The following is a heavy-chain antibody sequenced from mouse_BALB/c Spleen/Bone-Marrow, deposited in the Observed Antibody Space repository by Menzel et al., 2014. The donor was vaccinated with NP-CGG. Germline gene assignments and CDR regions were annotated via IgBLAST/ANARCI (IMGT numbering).Heavy chain of an antibody. V-gene: IGHV7-1*02. CDR2: SRNEANDYTT. D-gene: IGHD1-1*01. CDR1: GSTFSDFY. CDR3: ARDYYGSSYWYFDV. Sequence: EVKLVESGGGLVQPGGSLRLSCAPSGSTFSDFYMEWVRQPPGKRLEWIAASRNEANDYTTEYSASVKGRFIVSRDTSQSILYLQMNALRAEDTAIYYCARDYYGSSYWYFDVWGAGTTVTVSS. J-gene: IGHJ1*01.